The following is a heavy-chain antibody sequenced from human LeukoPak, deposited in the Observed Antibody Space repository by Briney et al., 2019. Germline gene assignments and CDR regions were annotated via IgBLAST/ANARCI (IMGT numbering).Heavy chain of an antibody. V-gene: IGHV3-23*01. CDR1: GLSLNNYA. D-gene: IGHD1-1*01. CDR3: AKDGESGIQYTQGYFDY. J-gene: IGHJ4*02. Sequence: GGSLRLSCTASGLSLNNYAMSWVRQVPGKGLEWVSASSSSDDGKWYAESVRGRFTISRDTSKNTVYLQMTGLRAEDTAVYYCAKDGESGIQYTQGYFDYWGQGTLVTVSS. CDR2: SSSSDDGK.